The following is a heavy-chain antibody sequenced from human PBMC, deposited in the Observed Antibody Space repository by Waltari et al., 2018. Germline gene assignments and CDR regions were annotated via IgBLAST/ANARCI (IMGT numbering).Heavy chain of an antibody. J-gene: IGHJ4*02. CDR1: GYSIRRGSY. CDR3: ARVGNWNYGNYFDY. V-gene: IGHV4-38-2*01. CDR2: VYHSGGT. D-gene: IGHD1-7*01. Sequence: QVQLQESGPRLVKPSETLSLTCAVSGYSIRRGSYWGWIRQPPGKGLEWIGSVYHSGGTYYNPSLKSRVTISVDTSKNEFPLKLTSVTAADTAVYYCARVGNWNYGNYFDYWGQGTLVTVSS.